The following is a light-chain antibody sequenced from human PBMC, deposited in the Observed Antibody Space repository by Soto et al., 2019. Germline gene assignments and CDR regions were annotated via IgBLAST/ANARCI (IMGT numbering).Light chain of an antibody. CDR1: QSISSY. Sequence: EIVLTQSPATLSLSPGERATLSCRASQSISSYLAWYQQKPGQAPRLLIYDASNRATGIPARFSGSGSGTDFTLTISSLEPEDFAVYSCQQRSKWPLTFGGGTKVRSN. CDR2: DAS. J-gene: IGKJ4*01. V-gene: IGKV3-11*01. CDR3: QQRSKWPLT.